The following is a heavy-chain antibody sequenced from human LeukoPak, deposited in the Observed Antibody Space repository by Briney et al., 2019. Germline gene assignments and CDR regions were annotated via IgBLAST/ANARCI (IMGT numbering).Heavy chain of an antibody. CDR1: GFIFSCYA. J-gene: IGHJ4*02. D-gene: IGHD3-10*01. Sequence: GGSLRLSCAASGFIFSCYAMSGVRQAPGKGLEWVSAISGSGGSTYYADSVKGRFTISRDNSKNTLYLQMNSLRAEDTAVYYCAKDPTMVRGVHFDYWGQGTLVTVSS. V-gene: IGHV3-23*01. CDR3: AKDPTMVRGVHFDY. CDR2: ISGSGGST.